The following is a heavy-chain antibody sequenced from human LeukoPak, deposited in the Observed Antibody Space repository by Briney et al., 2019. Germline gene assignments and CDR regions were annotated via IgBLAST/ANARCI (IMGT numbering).Heavy chain of an antibody. CDR1: GYSFTSYW. Sequence: GESLKISCKGSGYSFTSYWIGWVRQMPGKGLEWMGIIYPGDSDTRYSPSFQGQVTISADKSISTAYLQWSSLKASDTAMYYCASSGPSYGDYEKDAFDIWGQGTMVTVSS. D-gene: IGHD4-17*01. J-gene: IGHJ3*02. CDR2: IYPGDSDT. V-gene: IGHV5-51*01. CDR3: ASSGPSYGDYEKDAFDI.